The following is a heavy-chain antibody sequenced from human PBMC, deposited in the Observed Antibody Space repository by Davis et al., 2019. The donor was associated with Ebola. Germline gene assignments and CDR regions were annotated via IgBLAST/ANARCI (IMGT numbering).Heavy chain of an antibody. CDR1: GFTFRSYS. J-gene: IGHJ4*02. V-gene: IGHV3-23*01. CDR2: FSGSDGGT. CDR3: VKERSDTYDFDY. D-gene: IGHD2-15*01. Sequence: GESLKISCAASGFTFRSYSIRWVREAPGKGLEWVSTFSGSDGGTNYADSVRGRFTISRDNSKNTLHLQLNSLRVEDTAVYYCVKERSDTYDFDYWGQGTLVTVSS.